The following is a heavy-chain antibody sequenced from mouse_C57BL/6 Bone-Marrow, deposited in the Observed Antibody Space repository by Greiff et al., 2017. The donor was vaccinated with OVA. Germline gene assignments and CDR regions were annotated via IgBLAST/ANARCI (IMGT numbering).Heavy chain of an antibody. D-gene: IGHD1-1*01. J-gene: IGHJ4*01. CDR3: ARDTVVADAMDY. CDR2: IHPNSGST. V-gene: IGHV1-64*01. Sequence: QVQLQQPGAELVKPGASVKLSCKASCYTFTSYWMHWVKQRPGQGLEWIGMIHPNSGSTNYNEKFKSKATLTVDKSSSTAYMQLSSLTSEDSAVYYCARDTVVADAMDYWGQGTSVTVSS. CDR1: CYTFTSYW.